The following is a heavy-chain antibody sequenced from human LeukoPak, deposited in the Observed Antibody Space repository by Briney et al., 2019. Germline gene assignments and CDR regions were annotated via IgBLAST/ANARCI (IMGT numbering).Heavy chain of an antibody. J-gene: IGHJ4*02. CDR1: GGSISSYY. CDR3: ARAGYYDSSGYYY. Sequence: SKTLSLTCTVSGGSISSYYWSWIRQPPGKGLEWIGYIYYSGSTNYNPSLKSRVTISVDTSKNQFSLKLSSVTAADTAVYYCARAGYYDSSGYYYWGQGTLVTVSS. V-gene: IGHV4-59*01. CDR2: IYYSGST. D-gene: IGHD3-22*01.